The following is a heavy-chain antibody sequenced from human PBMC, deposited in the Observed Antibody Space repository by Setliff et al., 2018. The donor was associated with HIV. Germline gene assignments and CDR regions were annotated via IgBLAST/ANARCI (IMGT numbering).Heavy chain of an antibody. V-gene: IGHV1-18*01. Sequence: ASVKVSCKASGYTFTRNGISWVRQAPGQGLEWMGWISAYNGNTNYAQKLQGRVTITADESTSTAYMELSSLRSEDTAVYYCARSRIAAAGTPHYFDYWGQGTLVTVSS. CDR3: ARSRIAAAGTPHYFDY. CDR1: GYTFTRNG. J-gene: IGHJ4*02. D-gene: IGHD6-13*01. CDR2: ISAYNGNT.